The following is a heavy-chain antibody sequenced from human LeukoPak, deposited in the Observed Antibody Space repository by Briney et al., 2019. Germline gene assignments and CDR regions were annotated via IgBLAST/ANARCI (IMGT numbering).Heavy chain of an antibody. CDR1: GGSISSSGYY. J-gene: IGHJ5*02. Sequence: SETLSLTCTVSGGSISSSGYYWGWIRQPPGKGLEWIGSIYYSGSTYYNPSLKSRVTISVDTSKNQFSLKLSSVTAADTAVYYCARHLDYYGSGSYLWPNNWFDPWGQGTLVTVSS. CDR2: IYYSGST. V-gene: IGHV4-39*01. D-gene: IGHD3-10*01. CDR3: ARHLDYYGSGSYLWPNNWFDP.